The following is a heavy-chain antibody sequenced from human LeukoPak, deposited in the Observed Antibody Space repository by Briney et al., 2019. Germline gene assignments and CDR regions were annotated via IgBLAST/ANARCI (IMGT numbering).Heavy chain of an antibody. CDR3: ARDEMRPHHAFDI. CDR2: ISYDGSNK. CDR1: GFTFSSYA. V-gene: IGHV3-30-3*01. Sequence: GGSLRLSCAASGFTFSSYAMHWVRQAPGKGLEWVAVISYDGSNKYYADSVKGRFTISRDNAKNSLYLQMNSLRAEDTAVYYCARDEMRPHHAFDIWGQGTMVTVSS. J-gene: IGHJ3*02.